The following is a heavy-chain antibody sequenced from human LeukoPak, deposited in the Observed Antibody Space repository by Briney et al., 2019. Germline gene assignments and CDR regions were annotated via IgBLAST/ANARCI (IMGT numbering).Heavy chain of an antibody. J-gene: IGHJ3*02. CDR1: GYAFTGYY. CDR3: ARDPSLQGEDAFDI. D-gene: IGHD4-11*01. Sequence: ASVKVSCKASGYAFTGYYIHWVRQAPGQGLEWMGWINLNSGGTNYAQEFQGRVTMTRDTSISTAYMELSRLRSDDTAVYYCARDPSLQGEDAFDIWGQGTMVTVSS. CDR2: INLNSGGT. V-gene: IGHV1-2*02.